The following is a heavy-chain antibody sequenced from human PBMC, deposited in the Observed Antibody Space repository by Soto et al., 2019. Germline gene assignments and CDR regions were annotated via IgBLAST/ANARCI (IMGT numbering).Heavy chain of an antibody. V-gene: IGHV4-59*01. CDR2: ISFSGSV. J-gene: IGHJ4*02. D-gene: IGHD3-22*01. CDR1: GASISNFY. CDR3: AKIAYDSSGFLQIYFDY. Sequence: SSETLSLTCSVSGASISNFYWSWIRQSPGSGLEWIGYISFSGSVNYNPSLKSRVTMTIDTSASQFSLNLTSVTAADTGVYYCAKIAYDSSGFLQIYFDYWGQGTLVTVS.